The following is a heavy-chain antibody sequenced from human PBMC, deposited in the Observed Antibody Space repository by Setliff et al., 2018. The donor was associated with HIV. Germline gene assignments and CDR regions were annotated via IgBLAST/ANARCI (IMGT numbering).Heavy chain of an antibody. J-gene: IGHJ5*02. CDR1: DGSVSSTGYY. Sequence: SETLSLTCTVSDGSVSSTGYYWSWLRQHPGEGLEWIGNIYYSGSTNYNPSLKSRLTTSLDTSNTQFSLKLSSGTAADAAVSFCAREVTILRGVFVGPHGGAWFDPWGKGTLVTVSS. CDR3: AREVTILRGVFVGPHGGAWFDP. CDR2: IYYSGST. D-gene: IGHD3-10*01. V-gene: IGHV4-31*03.